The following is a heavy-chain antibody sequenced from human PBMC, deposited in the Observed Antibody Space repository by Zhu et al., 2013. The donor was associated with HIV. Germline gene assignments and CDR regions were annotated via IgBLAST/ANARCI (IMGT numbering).Heavy chain of an antibody. Sequence: QVQLVQSGAEVKKPGSSVKVSCKASGGTFSSYAISWVRQAPGQGLEWMGGIIPIFGTANYAQKFQGRVTITADESTSTAYMELSSLRSEDTAVYYCARDRPRRSTQARPPWSVTYWGQGTLVHRL. CDR3: ARDRPRRSTQARPPWSVTY. CDR2: IIPIFGTA. J-gene: IGHJ4*02. D-gene: IGHD2-2*01. V-gene: IGHV1-69*01. CDR1: GGTFSSYA.